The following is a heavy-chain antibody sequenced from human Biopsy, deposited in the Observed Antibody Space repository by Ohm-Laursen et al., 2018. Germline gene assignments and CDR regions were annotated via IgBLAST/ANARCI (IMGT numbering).Heavy chain of an antibody. V-gene: IGHV4-59*08. J-gene: IGHJ4*02. Sequence: SETLSLTCTVSGDSINSSYWSWIRQAPGQGLGRIGFISNSGNTNYNPSLKSRVTISADTSKNQFSLKLGSGTVADPAVFYCARRGSGGRSFDYWGQGSLVTVSS. D-gene: IGHD3-16*01. CDR1: GDSINSSY. CDR3: ARRGSGGRSFDY. CDR2: ISNSGNT.